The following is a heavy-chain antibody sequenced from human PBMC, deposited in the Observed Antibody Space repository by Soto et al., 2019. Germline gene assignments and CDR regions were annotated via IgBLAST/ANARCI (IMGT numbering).Heavy chain of an antibody. V-gene: IGHV4-34*01. CDR2: INHSGNT. J-gene: IGHJ6*02. CDR1: GGSFSGYY. CDR3: ARRGTNGYGHYYYYGMDV. Sequence: PSETLSLTCAVYGGSFSGYYWSWIRQTPGKGLEWIGEINHSGNTNYNPSLKSRVTISVDTSKNQFSLKLSSVTAADMAVYYCARRGTNGYGHYYYYGMDVWGQGTTVTVSS. D-gene: IGHD5-18*01.